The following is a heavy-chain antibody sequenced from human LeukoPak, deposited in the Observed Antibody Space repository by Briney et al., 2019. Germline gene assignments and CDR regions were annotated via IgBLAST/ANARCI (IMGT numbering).Heavy chain of an antibody. CDR1: GFTFSSYS. CDR2: ISSSSSTI. D-gene: IGHD4-23*01. CDR3: EFRTTMVLRDY. V-gene: IGHV3-48*04. J-gene: IGHJ4*02. Sequence: GGSLRLSCAASGFTFSSYSMNWVRQAPGKGLEWVSYISSSSSTIYYADSVKGRFTISRDNAKNSLYLQMNSLRAEDTAVYYCEFRTTMVLRDYWGQGTLVTVSS.